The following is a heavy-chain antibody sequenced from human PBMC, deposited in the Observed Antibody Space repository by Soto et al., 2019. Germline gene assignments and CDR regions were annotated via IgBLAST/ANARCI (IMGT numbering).Heavy chain of an antibody. Sequence: QVQLVESGGGLVKPGGSLRLSCAASGFTFSDYYMTWIRQAPGKGLEWVSYISTSGSTIYYADSVKGRFTISRDNAKNSLYLQMNSLRAEDTAVYYCAREPVDTPMVTYYYCYGMDVWGQGTTVTVPS. CDR1: GFTFSDYY. V-gene: IGHV3-11*01. D-gene: IGHD5-18*01. CDR2: ISTSGSTI. CDR3: AREPVDTPMVTYYYCYGMDV. J-gene: IGHJ6*02.